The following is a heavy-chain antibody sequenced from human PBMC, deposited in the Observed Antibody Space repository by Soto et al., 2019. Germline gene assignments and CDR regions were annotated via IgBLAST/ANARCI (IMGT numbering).Heavy chain of an antibody. CDR1: GFTFSSYG. V-gene: IGHV3-33*01. Sequence: ESGGGVVQPGRSLRLSCAASGFTFSSYGMHWVRQAPGKGLEWVAVIWYDGSNKYYADSVKGRFTISRDNSKNTLYLQMNSLRAEDTAVYYCAREVRDYDILTGYYNVYYFDYWGQGTLVTVSS. D-gene: IGHD3-9*01. J-gene: IGHJ4*02. CDR2: IWYDGSNK. CDR3: AREVRDYDILTGYYNVYYFDY.